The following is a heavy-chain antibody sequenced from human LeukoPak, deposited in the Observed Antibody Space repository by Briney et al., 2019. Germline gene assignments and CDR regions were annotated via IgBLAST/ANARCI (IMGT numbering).Heavy chain of an antibody. CDR3: ARLPKSSWVYHFDF. V-gene: IGHV4-39*01. Sequence: SETLSLTCTVSGDSISTNGYYWGWIRQPPGKGLEWIGSVNYSGTTYYNPSLKSRVTVSADTSRNEISLHLSSVTAADAAVYYRARLPKSSWVYHFDFWGQGTLVTVSP. CDR1: GDSISTNGYY. J-gene: IGHJ4*02. D-gene: IGHD6-13*01. CDR2: VNYSGTT.